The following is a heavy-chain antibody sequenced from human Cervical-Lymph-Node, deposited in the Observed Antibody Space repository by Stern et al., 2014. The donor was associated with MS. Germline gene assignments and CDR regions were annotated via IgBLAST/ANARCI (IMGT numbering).Heavy chain of an antibody. V-gene: IGHV3-30*18. CDR3: AKICSSTTSNGVDY. Sequence: VQLVQSGGGVVQPGRSLRLSCAASGFNFSTYGMPWVRQAPGKGVEWVAIMSNDGSKKYYAASVKGRFTISRDNPKNTLYLQMNTLRPEDTAVYYCAKICSSTTSNGVDYWGQGTLVIVSS. D-gene: IGHD2-2*01. CDR2: MSNDGSKK. CDR1: GFNFSTYG. J-gene: IGHJ4*02.